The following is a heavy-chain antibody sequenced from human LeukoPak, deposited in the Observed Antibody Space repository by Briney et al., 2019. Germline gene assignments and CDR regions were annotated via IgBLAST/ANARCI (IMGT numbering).Heavy chain of an antibody. Sequence: GGSLRLSCVASGFTFGDYSMNWVRQAPGKGLEWVSYISGTGTTIYYADSVKGRFTISRDNAKKSLYLQMNSLRAEDTAVYYCARVVRDGYNRIDYWGQGTLVTVSS. CDR2: ISGTGTTI. CDR1: GFTFGDYS. J-gene: IGHJ4*02. D-gene: IGHD5-24*01. V-gene: IGHV3-48*04. CDR3: ARVVRDGYNRIDY.